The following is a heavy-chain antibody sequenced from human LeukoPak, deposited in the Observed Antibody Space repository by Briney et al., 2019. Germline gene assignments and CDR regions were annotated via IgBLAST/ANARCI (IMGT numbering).Heavy chain of an antibody. D-gene: IGHD3-10*01. CDR3: ARVLWFGEYGSGYFDY. J-gene: IGHJ4*02. CDR2: IYYSGST. Sequence: SETLSLTCTASGGSISSYYWSWIRQPPGKGLEWIGYIYYSGSTNYNPSLKSRVTISVDTSKNQFSLKLSSVTAADTAVYYCARVLWFGEYGSGYFDYWRQGTLVTVSS. CDR1: GGSISSYY. V-gene: IGHV4-59*01.